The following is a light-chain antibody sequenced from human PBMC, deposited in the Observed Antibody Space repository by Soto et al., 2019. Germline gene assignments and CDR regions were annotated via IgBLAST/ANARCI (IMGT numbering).Light chain of an antibody. Sequence: QSALTQPASVSGSPGQSITISCTGTSSDVGGYNYVSWYQQHPGKAPKLMLYEVSNRPSGVSNRFSGSKSGNTASLTISGLQDEDEADYYCSSYTSSRYVFGTGTKLTVL. J-gene: IGLJ1*01. CDR3: SSYTSSRYV. CDR2: EVS. V-gene: IGLV2-14*01. CDR1: SSDVGGYNY.